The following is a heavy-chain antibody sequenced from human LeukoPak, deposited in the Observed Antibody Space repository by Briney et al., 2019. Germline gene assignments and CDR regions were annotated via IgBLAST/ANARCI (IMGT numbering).Heavy chain of an antibody. J-gene: IGHJ4*02. CDR3: ARDQDYYGSGSYGPDH. CDR2: IYHSGST. D-gene: IGHD3-10*01. Sequence: SETLSLTCTVFGYSITTGYYWGWIRQPPGKGLERIGSIYHSGSTFYNPSLKSRVTISVDTSKNQFSLKLSSVTAADTAIYYCARDQDYYGSGSYGPDHWGQGTQVTVSS. CDR1: GYSITTGYY. V-gene: IGHV4-38-2*02.